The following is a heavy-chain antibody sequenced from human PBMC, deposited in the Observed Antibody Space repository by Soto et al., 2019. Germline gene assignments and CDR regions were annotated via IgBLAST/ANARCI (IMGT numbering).Heavy chain of an antibody. CDR2: IGTAGDT. CDR3: TRGEDGFAY. CDR1: GFTFSSYD. J-gene: IGHJ4*02. Sequence: EVHLVESGGDLVQPGGSLRLSCAASGFTFSSYDFHWVRQATGKGLEWVSGIGTAGDTYYAASVKGRFIMYRENAKNCLYLQMNSLSVGDTAVYYCTRGEDGFAYWVQGTLVSVSS. V-gene: IGHV3-13*01. D-gene: IGHD3-16*01.